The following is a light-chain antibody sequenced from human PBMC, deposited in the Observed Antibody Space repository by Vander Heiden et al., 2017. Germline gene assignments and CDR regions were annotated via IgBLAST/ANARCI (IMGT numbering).Light chain of an antibody. Sequence: SIACRASQGNSNYLAWYQQKPGKVPKPPIFAASTLQSGVPSRFNGRGAGTDFTLTISSLQPEDVATYYFQKYNSAPCTFGQGTKVEIK. CDR3: QKYNSAPCT. J-gene: IGKJ1*01. CDR1: QGNSNY. V-gene: IGKV1-27*01. CDR2: AAS.